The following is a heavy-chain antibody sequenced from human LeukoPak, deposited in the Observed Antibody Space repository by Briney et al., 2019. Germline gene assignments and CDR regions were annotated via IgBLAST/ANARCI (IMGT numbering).Heavy chain of an antibody. CDR3: ARGYRFYFDY. D-gene: IGHD1-1*01. J-gene: IGHJ4*02. Sequence: PSQTLSLTCTVSGGSISSGSYYWSWIRQPAGTGLEWIGRIYVRGSTSYNPALKSRVTISADTSKNQFSLKVSSVTAADTAVYYCARGYRFYFDYWGQGTLVTVSS. CDR2: IYVRGST. V-gene: IGHV4-61*02. CDR1: GGSISSGSYY.